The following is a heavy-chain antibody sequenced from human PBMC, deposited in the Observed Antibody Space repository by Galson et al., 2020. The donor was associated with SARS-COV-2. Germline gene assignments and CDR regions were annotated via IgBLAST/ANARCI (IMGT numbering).Heavy chain of an antibody. CDR3: ATQEFYYGSSGYEESDYGMDV. CDR1: GFTFSNYW. V-gene: IGHV3-74*01. Sequence: GESLKISCAASGFTFSNYWMHWVRQAPGKGLVWVSRINGDGRRRTYADSVKGRFTISRDSAKHTVALQMNSLRAEDTAVYYCATQEFYYGSSGYEESDYGMDVWGQGTTVTVSS. J-gene: IGHJ6*02. CDR2: INGDGRRR. D-gene: IGHD3-22*01.